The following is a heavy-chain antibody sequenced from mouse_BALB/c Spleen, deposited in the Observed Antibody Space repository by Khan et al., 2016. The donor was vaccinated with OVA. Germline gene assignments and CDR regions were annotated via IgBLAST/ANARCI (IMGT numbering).Heavy chain of an antibody. Sequence: VQLQQSGTELAKPGASVKMSCKASGYTFTTYWMHWVKQRPGQGLEWIGYINPTSGYTDYNEKFKDKATLSADKSSRPAYMQLSSLTSEDSAVYYCARDRIDYWGQGTTLTVSS. CDR2: INPTSGYT. J-gene: IGHJ2*01. V-gene: IGHV1-7*01. CDR3: ARDRIDY. CDR1: GYTFTTYW.